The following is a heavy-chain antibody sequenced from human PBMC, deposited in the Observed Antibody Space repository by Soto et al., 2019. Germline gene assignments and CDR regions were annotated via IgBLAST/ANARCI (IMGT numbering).Heavy chain of an antibody. J-gene: IGHJ4*02. CDR3: ASSYGSGYRAFDY. D-gene: IGHD3-10*01. V-gene: IGHV1-69*02. CDR1: GDTFNFYS. Sequence: QVQLVQSGAEVKRPGSSVKVSCKASGDTFNFYSINWVRQAPGVGLEWVGRVNPILSMSNYAKRFQGRVTMTADKSTSTAYMELRSLRSEDTAIYYCASSYGSGYRAFDYWGQGALVTVSS. CDR2: VNPILSMS.